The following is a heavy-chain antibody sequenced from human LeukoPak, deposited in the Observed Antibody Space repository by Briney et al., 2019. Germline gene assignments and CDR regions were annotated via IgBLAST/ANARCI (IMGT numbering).Heavy chain of an antibody. CDR1: GFTFSSYA. CDR2: ISGGGDST. Sequence: PGGSLRLSCAASGFTFSSYAMSWVRQAPGKGLEWVSTISGGGDSTYYADSVKGRFTISRDNSKNTLYLQMNSLRAEDTAVYFCAKSRGSSSGAFDIWGQGTMVSVSS. CDR3: AKSRGSSSGAFDI. J-gene: IGHJ3*02. D-gene: IGHD6-13*01. V-gene: IGHV3-23*01.